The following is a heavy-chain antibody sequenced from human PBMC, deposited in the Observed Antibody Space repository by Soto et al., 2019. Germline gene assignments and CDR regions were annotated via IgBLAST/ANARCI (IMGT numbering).Heavy chain of an antibody. D-gene: IGHD3-3*01. CDR2: ISGRDGST. V-gene: IGHV3-23*01. J-gene: IGHJ4*02. CDR3: AKEDSDFRSGYTSFAS. CDR1: GFTFSKFA. Sequence: QLLDSGGGLGQPWGSLRLACVASGFTFSKFALSWVRQAPGKGLEWVSGISGRDGSTYYADSVKGRLTISRDNSWNTLYLDMVSLRAAHSAVCYCAKEDSDFRSGYTSFASCGQGTLVTVSS.